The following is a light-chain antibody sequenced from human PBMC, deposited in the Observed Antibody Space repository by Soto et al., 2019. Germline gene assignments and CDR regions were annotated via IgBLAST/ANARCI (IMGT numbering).Light chain of an antibody. J-gene: IGKJ1*01. CDR1: QAIRNE. Sequence: AIQMTQSPSSLSASVGDRVTITCRASQAIRNETGWYQQKPGTAPKLLIYAASILEGGIPSRFSGSGFGTDFTLTISSLQPEDFATYYCLQGYNYPRTFGQGTKVEIK. CDR2: AAS. V-gene: IGKV1-6*01. CDR3: LQGYNYPRT.